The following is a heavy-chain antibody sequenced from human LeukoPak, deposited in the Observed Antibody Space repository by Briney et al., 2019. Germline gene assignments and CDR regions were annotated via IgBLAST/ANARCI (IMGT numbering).Heavy chain of an antibody. D-gene: IGHD3-22*01. CDR3: GIRDTSDYYVF. J-gene: IGHJ4*02. CDR1: GFTFRTYA. Sequence: PGGSLRLSCTGSGFTFRTYAFSWVRQAPGKGLEWVSATGSNGVTYYADSVKGRFTISRDNSTNALYLQMNGLRADDTAVYYCGIRDTSDYYVFWGQGTLVTVSS. V-gene: IGHV3-23*01. CDR2: TGSNGVT.